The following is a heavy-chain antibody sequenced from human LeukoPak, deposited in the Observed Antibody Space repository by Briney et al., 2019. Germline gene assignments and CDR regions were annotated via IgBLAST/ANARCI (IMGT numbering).Heavy chain of an antibody. Sequence: GGSLSLSCAASGFPYSSYEMNGVRQAPGKGLEWVSYNSCSGSTLYYAVSVKGRFTISRDNANPSLYLQINSLRADDTAVYYFASSTPLPSFDYWGQGTLVTVSS. J-gene: IGHJ4*02. CDR1: GFPYSSYE. V-gene: IGHV3-48*03. CDR3: ASSTPLPSFDY. CDR2: NSCSGSTL.